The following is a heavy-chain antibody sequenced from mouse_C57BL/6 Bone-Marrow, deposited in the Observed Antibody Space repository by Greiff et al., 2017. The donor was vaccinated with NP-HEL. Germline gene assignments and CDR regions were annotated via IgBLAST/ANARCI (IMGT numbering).Heavy chain of an antibody. CDR1: GYSITSGYY. CDR2: ISYDGNS. V-gene: IGHV3-6*01. D-gene: IGHD1-1*01. J-gene: IGHJ3*01. CDR3: AREGGYYGSPFAY. Sequence: EVQRVESGPGLVKPSQSLSLTCSVTGYSITSGYYWNWIRQYPGNKLEWMAYISYDGNSNYNPSLKNRFSITRDTSKNQFFLKLNSVTTEDTATYFCAREGGYYGSPFAYWGQGTLVTVSA.